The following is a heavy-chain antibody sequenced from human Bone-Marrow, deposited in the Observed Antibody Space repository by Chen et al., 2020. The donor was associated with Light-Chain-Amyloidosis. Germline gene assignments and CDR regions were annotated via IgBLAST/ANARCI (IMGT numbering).Heavy chain of an antibody. CDR2: IYPDDSDA. J-gene: IGHJ4*02. CDR1: GYTFPNYW. CDR3: ARRRDGYNFDY. Sequence: EVQLEQSGPEVKKPGESLKISCKGSGYTFPNYWIGWVRQMPGKGLEWRGVIYPDDSDARYSPSFEGQVTISADKSIPTAYLQWRSLKASDTAMYYCARRRDGYNFDYWGQGTLVTVSS. D-gene: IGHD5-12*01. V-gene: IGHV5-51*01.